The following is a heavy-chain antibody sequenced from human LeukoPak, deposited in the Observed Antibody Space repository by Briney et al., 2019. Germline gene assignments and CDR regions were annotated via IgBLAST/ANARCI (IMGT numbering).Heavy chain of an antibody. Sequence: SETLSLTCAVSGGSISSSNWRSWVRQPPGKGLEWIGEIYHSGSTNYNPSLKSRVTISVDKSKNQFSLKLSSVTAADTAVYYCARSHYDILTGAYYFDYWGQGTLVTVSS. D-gene: IGHD3-9*01. CDR1: GGSISSSNW. J-gene: IGHJ4*02. V-gene: IGHV4-4*02. CDR2: IYHSGST. CDR3: ARSHYDILTGAYYFDY.